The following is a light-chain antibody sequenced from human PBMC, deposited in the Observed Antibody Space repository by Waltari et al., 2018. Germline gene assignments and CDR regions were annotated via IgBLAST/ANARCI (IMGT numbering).Light chain of an antibody. CDR2: QDT. Sequence: SYELTQPPSVSVSPGQTASITCSGDILGNKYAPGYQQKPGESPLVVIYQDTKRPSEVPWRFSASKSANAATLTITGTQAVDEADYYCQALGTGAWVFGGGTKLTVL. J-gene: IGLJ3*02. CDR3: QALGTGAWV. CDR1: ILGNKY. V-gene: IGLV3-1*01.